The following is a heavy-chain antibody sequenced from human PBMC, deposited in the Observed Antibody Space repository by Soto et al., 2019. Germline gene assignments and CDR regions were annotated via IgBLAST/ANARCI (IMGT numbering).Heavy chain of an antibody. CDR3: AKDVR. CDR1: GFTFSTHW. CDR2: IKEDGSES. J-gene: IGHJ4*02. V-gene: IGHV3-7*05. Sequence: EVQLVESGGDLVQPGGSLRLSYAASGFTFSTHWMSWVRQAPGKGLEWVANIKEDGSESYYADSVKGRFTISRDNAKNSLYLQMNGLRVEDTALYYCAKDVRWGQGTLVTVSS.